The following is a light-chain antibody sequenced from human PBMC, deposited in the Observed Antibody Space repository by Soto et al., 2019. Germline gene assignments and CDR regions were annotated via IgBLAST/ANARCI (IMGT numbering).Light chain of an antibody. CDR3: QQSFNITVT. CDR1: QSISTY. Sequence: DLQMTQSPSFLSACIGGRFAITCRASQSISTYLSWYLVKPGEAPKXXIYGASTLRTGVPSRFSVSVSGTDFTLTISSLKHEDFATYYCQQSFNITVTFGQGTRLEIK. J-gene: IGKJ5*01. CDR2: GAS. V-gene: IGKV1-39*01.